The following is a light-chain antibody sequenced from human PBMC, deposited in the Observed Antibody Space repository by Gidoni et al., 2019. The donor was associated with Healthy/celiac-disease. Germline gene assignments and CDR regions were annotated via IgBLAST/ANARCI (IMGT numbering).Light chain of an antibody. V-gene: IGKV1-39*01. CDR1: QSISSY. CDR3: QQSYSTPPFT. Sequence: DIQMPQSPSSLSASVGDRVTITCRASQSISSYLNWYQQKPGKAPKLLIYAASSLQSGVPSRFSGSGSGTDFTLTISSLQPEDFATYYCQQSYSTPPFTFGPWDQSGYQT. CDR2: AAS. J-gene: IGKJ3*01.